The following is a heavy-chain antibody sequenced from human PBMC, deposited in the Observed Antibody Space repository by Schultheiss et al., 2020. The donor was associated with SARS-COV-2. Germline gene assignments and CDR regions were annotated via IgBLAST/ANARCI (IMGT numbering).Heavy chain of an antibody. CDR2: ISSSGSTI. J-gene: IGHJ6*02. CDR3: ARDNAFYGVDV. Sequence: GGSLRLSCAASGFTFSDYDMHWVRQAPGKGLEWVSYISSSGSTIYYADSVKGRFTISRDNAKNSLYLQMNSLRAEDTAVYYCARDNAFYGVDVWGQGTTVTVSS. CDR1: GFTFSDYD. V-gene: IGHV3-11*01.